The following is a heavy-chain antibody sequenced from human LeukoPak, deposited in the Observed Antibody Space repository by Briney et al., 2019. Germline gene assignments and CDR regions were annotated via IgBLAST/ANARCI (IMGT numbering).Heavy chain of an antibody. J-gene: IGHJ4*02. Sequence: PSETLSLTCDVSGGSCDDYYCSWIRQPPGKGLEWIGEIHPHGIFYYNSSLMSRVTISIDTSKSQFSLRLTSVTAADTAFYYCARGRDRSKAGDFWGQGSLVTVSS. CDR1: GGSCDDYY. D-gene: IGHD5-24*01. V-gene: IGHV4-34*01. CDR2: IHPHGIF. CDR3: ARGRDRSKAGDF.